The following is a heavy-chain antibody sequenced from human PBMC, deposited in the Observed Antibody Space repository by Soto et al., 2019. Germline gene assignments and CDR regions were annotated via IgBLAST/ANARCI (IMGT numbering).Heavy chain of an antibody. CDR1: GFTFSSHG. CDR2: IWYDGSNK. CDR3: ARDNSAWAGAIDV. J-gene: IGHJ3*01. Sequence: QVQLVESGGGVVQPGRSLRLSCAASGFTFSSHGMNWVRQAPGKGLEWVAVIWYDGSNKYYADSVKGRFTISRDNSKNTLYLQMNTLRADDTAVYYCARDNSAWAGAIDVWGQGTMVTVSS. V-gene: IGHV3-33*01. D-gene: IGHD6-19*01.